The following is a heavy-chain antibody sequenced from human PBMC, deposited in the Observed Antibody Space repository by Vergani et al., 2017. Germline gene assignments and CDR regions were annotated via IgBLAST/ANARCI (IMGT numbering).Heavy chain of an antibody. V-gene: IGHV3-23*01. CDR2: ISGSGGST. J-gene: IGHJ4*02. D-gene: IGHD1/OR15-1a*01. CDR1: GFTFSSYA. CDR3: ARGSWGGDSWNNPDY. Sequence: EVQLLESGGGLVQPGGSLRLSCAASGFTFSSYAMSWVRQAPGKGLEWVSAISGSGGSTYYADSVKGRFTISRDKSKNTLYLQMNSLRAEDTAVYYCARGSWGGDSWNNPDYWGQGTLVTVSS.